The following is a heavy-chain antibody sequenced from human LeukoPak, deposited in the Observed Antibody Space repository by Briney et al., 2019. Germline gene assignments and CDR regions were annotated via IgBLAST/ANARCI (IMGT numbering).Heavy chain of an antibody. CDR3: ARDGDYGDYVLDY. J-gene: IGHJ4*02. D-gene: IGHD4-17*01. Sequence: GGSLRLSCAASGFTFSNYGMTWVRQAPGKGLEWVSAISGDGGVTYYAASVKGRFTISRDNSKSTVYLQMNSLRAEDTAVYYCARDGDYGDYVLDYWGQGTLVTVSS. CDR2: ISGDGGVT. V-gene: IGHV3-23*01. CDR1: GFTFSNYG.